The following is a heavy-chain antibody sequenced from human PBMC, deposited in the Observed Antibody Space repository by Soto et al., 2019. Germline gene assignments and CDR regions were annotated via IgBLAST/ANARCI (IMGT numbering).Heavy chain of an antibody. V-gene: IGHV3-74*01. CDR3: TSDTFGLRDT. CDR1: GFPFSHYW. D-gene: IGHD3-16*01. CDR2: INPAGTIT. Sequence: MQMVESGGGSVQPGGSLRLSCAASGFPFSHYWMHWVRQTPGKGLVWVSRINPAGTITNYADSVEGRFTISRDNADSALFLQIISLSAEDTAIYYCTSDTFGLRDTWGQGTLVSVSS. J-gene: IGHJ5*02.